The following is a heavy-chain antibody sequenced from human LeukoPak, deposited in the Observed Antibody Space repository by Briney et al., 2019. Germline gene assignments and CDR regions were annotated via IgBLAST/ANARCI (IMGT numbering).Heavy chain of an antibody. D-gene: IGHD2-15*01. Sequence: ASVKVSCKASGYTFMSHYMHWVRQAPGQGLEWMGWINPNSGGTNYAQKFQGRVTMTRDTSISTAYMELSRLRSDDTAVYYCARDHCSSGSCLIQVVGNYMDVWGKGTTVTISS. J-gene: IGHJ6*03. CDR2: INPNSGGT. CDR1: GYTFMSHY. CDR3: ARDHCSSGSCLIQVVGNYMDV. V-gene: IGHV1-2*02.